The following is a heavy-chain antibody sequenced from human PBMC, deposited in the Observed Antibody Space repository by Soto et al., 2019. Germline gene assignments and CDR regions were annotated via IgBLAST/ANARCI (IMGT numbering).Heavy chain of an antibody. J-gene: IGHJ3*02. CDR3: ARVDPIVRGAFDI. Sequence: PGGSLRLSCAASGFTFDDYGMSWVRQAPGKGLEWVSGINWNGGSTGYADSVKGRFTISRDNAKNSLYLQMNSLRAEDTALYHRARVDPIVRGAFDIWGQGTMVTVSS. CDR2: INWNGGST. D-gene: IGHD1-26*01. CDR1: GFTFDDYG. V-gene: IGHV3-20*01.